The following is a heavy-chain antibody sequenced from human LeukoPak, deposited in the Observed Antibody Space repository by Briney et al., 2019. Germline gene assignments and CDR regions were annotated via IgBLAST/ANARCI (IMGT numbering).Heavy chain of an antibody. J-gene: IGHJ4*02. CDR2: ISAQNGNT. Sequence: ASVKVSCKSSGYMFTSHGIHWLRQAPGPGLEWMGWISAQNGNTNYVQHLLGRVTMTRDTSATTAYMELRSHKSDDTAVYYCARESNGGYGFDYWGQGTKVTVAS. V-gene: IGHV1-18*01. D-gene: IGHD6-25*01. CDR1: GYMFTSHG. CDR3: ARESNGGYGFDY.